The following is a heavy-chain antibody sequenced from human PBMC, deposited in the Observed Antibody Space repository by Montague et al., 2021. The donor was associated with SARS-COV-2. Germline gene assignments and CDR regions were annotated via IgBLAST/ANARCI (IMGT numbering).Heavy chain of an antibody. CDR3: ARNSDSSNY. CDR1: GDSVSRNSAA. CDR2: TYYRSKWYN. D-gene: IGHD4-11*01. Sequence: CAISGDSVSRNSAAWNWIRQSPSRGLEWLERTYYRSKWYNDYAVSVKSRITIKPDTSKNQISLQLNSVTPEDTAVYYCARNSDSSNYGGQGTLVTVSS. V-gene: IGHV6-1*01. J-gene: IGHJ4*01.